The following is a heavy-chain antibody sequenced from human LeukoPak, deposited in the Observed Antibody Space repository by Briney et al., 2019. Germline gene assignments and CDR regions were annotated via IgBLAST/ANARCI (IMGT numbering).Heavy chain of an antibody. CDR1: GFTFSSYE. CDR3: ARSIAVAGSPSDY. CDR2: ISSSGSTI. D-gene: IGHD6-19*01. V-gene: IGHV3-48*03. Sequence: GGSLRLSCAASGFTFSSYEMNWVRQAPGKGLEWVSYISSSGSTIYYADSVKGRFTISRDNAKNSLYLRMNSLRAEDTAVYYCARSIAVAGSPSDYWGQGTLVTVSS. J-gene: IGHJ4*02.